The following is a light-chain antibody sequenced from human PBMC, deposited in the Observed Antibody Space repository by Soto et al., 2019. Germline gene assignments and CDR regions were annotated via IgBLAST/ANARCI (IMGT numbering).Light chain of an antibody. Sequence: DIHMTQSPSTLSASVGDIVTITCRASQSISSWLAWYQQKPGKAPKLLIYDASSLESGVASRFSGSGSGTAFTLTISSLQPDDFATYYCQQYNSYLFGQGTKVDIK. CDR3: QQYNSYL. V-gene: IGKV1-5*01. CDR1: QSISSW. CDR2: DAS. J-gene: IGKJ1*01.